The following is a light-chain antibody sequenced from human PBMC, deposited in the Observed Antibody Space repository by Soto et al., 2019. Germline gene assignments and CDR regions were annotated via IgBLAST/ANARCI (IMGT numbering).Light chain of an antibody. CDR3: SSHTTSSTLV. CDR1: SSDVGVYNY. CDR2: DVT. J-gene: IGLJ2*01. V-gene: IGLV2-14*03. Sequence: SVLTKPSYVSGSPGQSITISCTGTSSDVGVYNYVSWYQQHPGKAPKLMIFDVTNRPSGISNRFSGSKSGNTASLTISGLQAEDEADYYCSSHTTSSTLVFGGGTKVTVL.